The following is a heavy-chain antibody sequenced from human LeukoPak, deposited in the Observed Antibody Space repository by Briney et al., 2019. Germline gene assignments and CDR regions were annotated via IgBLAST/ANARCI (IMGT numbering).Heavy chain of an antibody. CDR3: ARDSSGWYDH. Sequence: GGSLRLSCAASGFTVSTNYMSWVRQAPGRGLEWVSVIYAGGTTYYADSVKGRFIISRDNSKNTLYLQMNSLRDEDTAVYYCARDSSGWYDHWGQGTLVTVYS. CDR1: GFTVSTNY. D-gene: IGHD6-19*01. J-gene: IGHJ5*02. V-gene: IGHV3-53*01. CDR2: IYAGGTT.